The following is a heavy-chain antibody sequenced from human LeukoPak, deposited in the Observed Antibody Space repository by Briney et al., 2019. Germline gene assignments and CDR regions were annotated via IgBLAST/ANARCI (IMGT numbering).Heavy chain of an antibody. CDR3: XRHDLTGEDYFDY. J-gene: IGHJ4*02. V-gene: IGHV4-59*08. D-gene: IGHD7-27*01. Sequence: SETLSLTCTVXGXXXXXXXXXXXXXPPGXXLXXXXXXXYXXXTNYNXSLKSRVTISVDTSKNQFSLKLSSVTAADTAVYXCXRHDLTGEDYFDYWGQGTLVTVSS. CDR2: XXYXXXT. CDR1: GXXXXXXX.